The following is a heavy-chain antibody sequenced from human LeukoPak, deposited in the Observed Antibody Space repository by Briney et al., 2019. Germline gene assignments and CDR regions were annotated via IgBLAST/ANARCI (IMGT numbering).Heavy chain of an antibody. D-gene: IGHD5-18*01. CDR2: IFNSGST. Sequence: SETLSLTCSVSGGPISGFYWSWIRQPPGKGLEWIGYIFNSGSTTYNTSLKSRLTTSIDMSKNQLSLNLTSVTAADTALYYCARGQYNYGLYAFDVWGQGRVVTVSS. CDR1: GGPISGFY. CDR3: ARGQYNYGLYAFDV. J-gene: IGHJ3*01. V-gene: IGHV4-59*01.